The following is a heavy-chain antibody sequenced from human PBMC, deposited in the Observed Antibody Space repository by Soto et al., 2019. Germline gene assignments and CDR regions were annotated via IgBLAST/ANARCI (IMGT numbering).Heavy chain of an antibody. V-gene: IGHV3-7*03. D-gene: IGHD6-13*01. Sequence: PGGSLRLSCAASGFTFSTSWMAWVRQAPGKGLEWVANMKGDGTEKYYVDSLKGRFTISRDNAKNSLYLQMNSLRAEDTAVYYCATIEAVAFHIWGQGTMDTVSS. J-gene: IGHJ3*02. CDR1: GFTFSTSW. CDR2: MKGDGTEK. CDR3: ATIEAVAFHI.